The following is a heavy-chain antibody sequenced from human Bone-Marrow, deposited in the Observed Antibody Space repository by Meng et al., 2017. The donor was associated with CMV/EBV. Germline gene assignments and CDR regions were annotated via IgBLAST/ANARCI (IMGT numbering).Heavy chain of an antibody. J-gene: IGHJ6*02. Sequence: GSLRLSCTVSGGSISSYYWSWIRQPPGKGLEWIGYIYYSGSTNYNPSLKSRVTISVVTSKNQFSLKLSSVTAADTAVYYWAGGDTILGVVINLGYYYGMDVWGQGTTVTVSS. D-gene: IGHD3-3*01. CDR2: IYYSGST. V-gene: IGHV4-59*01. CDR1: GGSISSYY. CDR3: AGGDTILGVVINLGYYYGMDV.